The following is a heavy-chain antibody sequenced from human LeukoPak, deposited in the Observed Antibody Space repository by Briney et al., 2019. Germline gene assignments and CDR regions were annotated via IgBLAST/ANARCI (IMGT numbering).Heavy chain of an antibody. CDR2: ISYDGINK. D-gene: IGHD5-18*01. J-gene: IGHJ4*02. V-gene: IGHV3-30*18. CDR1: GFTFSSYG. Sequence: GGSLRLSCAASGFTFSSYGMHWVRQAPGKGLEWVAVISYDGINKFYVDSVKGRFTISKDTLYLQMNSLRTEDTAVYYCAKDWYSYSYRIPEWWGQGTLVTVSS. CDR3: AKDWYSYSYRIPEW.